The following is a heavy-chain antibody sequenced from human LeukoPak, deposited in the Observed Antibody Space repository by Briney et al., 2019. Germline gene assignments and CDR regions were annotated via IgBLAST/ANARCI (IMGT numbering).Heavy chain of an antibody. Sequence: PVVSLRLSRPDCGLSFSNYAMHGLRQAPRKELEWVAVISYDGSNKYYADSVKGRFTISRDNSKNTLYLQMSSLRAEDTAVYYCARDGELYGSGSYYSFYWGQGTLVTVSS. V-gene: IGHV3-30-3*01. J-gene: IGHJ4*02. CDR3: ARDGELYGSGSYYSFY. CDR1: GLSFSNYA. D-gene: IGHD3-10*01. CDR2: ISYDGSNK.